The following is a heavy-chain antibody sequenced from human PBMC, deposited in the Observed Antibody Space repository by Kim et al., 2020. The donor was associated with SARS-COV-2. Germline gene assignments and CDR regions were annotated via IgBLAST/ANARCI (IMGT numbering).Heavy chain of an antibody. CDR1: GGSVSSGSYY. D-gene: IGHD5-12*01. Sequence: SETLSLTCIVSGGSVSSGSYYWSWIRQPPGKGLEWIGYIYYSGSTNYNPSLKSRVTISVDTSKNHFSLKLSSVTAADTAVYYCARAPRGYDYDYWGQGTLVTVSS. CDR3: ARAPRGYDYDY. J-gene: IGHJ4*02. CDR2: IYYSGST. V-gene: IGHV4-61*03.